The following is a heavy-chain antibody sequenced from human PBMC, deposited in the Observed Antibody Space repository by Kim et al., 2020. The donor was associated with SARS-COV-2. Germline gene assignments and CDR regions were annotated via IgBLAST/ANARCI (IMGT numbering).Heavy chain of an antibody. J-gene: IGHJ4*02. CDR2: INAGNGNT. CDR3: ARGPRDYYDSSGYYPPYPLDN. Sequence: ASVKVSCKASGYTFTTYAIHWVRQAPGQGLEWMGWINAGNGNTKYSQKFQGRVTITRDTSASTAYMELSSLRSEDTAVYYCARGPRDYYDSSGYYPPYPLDNWGQGTLVTVSS. V-gene: IGHV1-3*01. CDR1: GYTFTTYA. D-gene: IGHD3-22*01.